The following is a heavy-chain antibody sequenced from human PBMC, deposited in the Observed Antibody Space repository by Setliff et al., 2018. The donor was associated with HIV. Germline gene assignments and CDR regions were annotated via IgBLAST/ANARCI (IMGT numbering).Heavy chain of an antibody. CDR1: GFSLSTSGVG. D-gene: IGHD3-22*01. J-gene: IGHJ4*02. Sequence: SGPTLVNPTQTLTLTCTFSGFSLSTSGVGVGWIRQPPGKALEWLALIYWNDDKRYSPSLKSRLTITKDTSKNQVVLTMTNMDPVDTATYYCAHRSGEYYYDSSGSFDYWGQGTLVTVS. CDR3: AHRSGEYYYDSSGSFDY. V-gene: IGHV2-5*01. CDR2: IYWNDDK.